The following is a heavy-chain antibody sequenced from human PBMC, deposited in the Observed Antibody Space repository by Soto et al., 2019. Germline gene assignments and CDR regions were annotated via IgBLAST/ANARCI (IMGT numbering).Heavy chain of an antibody. Sequence: GGSLRLSCSASGFTFSIYAMSWVVQAPGKGLEWVSAISGSGGSTYYADSVKGRFTISRDNSKNTLYLQMNSLRAEDTAVYYCAKDHYYDSTYYYYGMDVWGQGTTVTAP. CDR1: GFTFSIYA. D-gene: IGHD3-22*01. CDR2: ISGSGGST. J-gene: IGHJ6*02. V-gene: IGHV3-23*01. CDR3: AKDHYYDSTYYYYGMDV.